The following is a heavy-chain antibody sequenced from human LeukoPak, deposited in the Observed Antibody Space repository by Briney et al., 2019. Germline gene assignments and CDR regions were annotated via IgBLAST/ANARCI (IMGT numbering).Heavy chain of an antibody. CDR2: INPNSGGT. V-gene: IGHV1-2*02. J-gene: IGHJ4*02. Sequence: ASVKVSCKASGYTFTGYYMHGVRQAPGQGLEWMGWINPNSGGTNYAQKLQGRVTLTTDTSTGAAYMELRSLRSDDTAVYYCAGGPGVQLEQLARPFDYWGQGTLVIVSS. CDR3: AGGPGVQLEQLARPFDY. D-gene: IGHD6-6*01. CDR1: GYTFTGYY.